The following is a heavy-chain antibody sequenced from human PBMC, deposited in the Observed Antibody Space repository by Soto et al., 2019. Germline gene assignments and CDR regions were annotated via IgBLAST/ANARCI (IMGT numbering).Heavy chain of an antibody. CDR3: VCGGNFFVY. CDR1: GFTFSTYW. D-gene: IGHD3-16*01. J-gene: IGHJ4*02. Sequence: EVQLVESGGGLVQPGGSLRLPCAASGFTFSTYWMTWVRQPPGKGLEWVAGINQDGSERYYVDSVRGRFTISRDNAKNSLYLQMNSLRAEDTAVYYCVCGGNFFVYWGQGTLVTVSP. CDR2: INQDGSER. V-gene: IGHV3-7*01.